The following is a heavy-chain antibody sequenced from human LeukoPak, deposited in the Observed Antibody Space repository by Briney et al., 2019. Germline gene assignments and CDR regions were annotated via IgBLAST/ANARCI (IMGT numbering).Heavy chain of an antibody. V-gene: IGHV3-15*01. CDR2: IKSKTDGGTT. D-gene: IGHD3-16*02. J-gene: IGHJ4*02. CDR3: TTEYDYVWGSYRYILSLDY. Sequence: GGSLRLSCAASGFTFSNAWISWVRQAPGKGLEWVGRIKSKTDGGTTDYAAPVKGRFTISRDDSKNTLYLQMNSLKTEDTAVYYCTTEYDYVWGSYRYILSLDYWGQGTLVTVSS. CDR1: GFTFSNAW.